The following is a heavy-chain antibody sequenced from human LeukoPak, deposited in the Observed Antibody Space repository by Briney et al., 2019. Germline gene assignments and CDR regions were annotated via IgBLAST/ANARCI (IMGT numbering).Heavy chain of an antibody. J-gene: IGHJ4*02. CDR3: ATDLACSSTSCYLTNY. D-gene: IGHD2-2*01. CDR2: FDPEDGET. Sequence: ASVKVSCKVSGYTLTELSMHWVRQAPGKGLEWMGGFDPEDGETIYAQKFQGRVTMTEDTSIDTAYMELSSLRSEDTAVYYCATDLACSSTSCYLTNYWGQGTLVTVSS. CDR1: GYTLTELS. V-gene: IGHV1-24*01.